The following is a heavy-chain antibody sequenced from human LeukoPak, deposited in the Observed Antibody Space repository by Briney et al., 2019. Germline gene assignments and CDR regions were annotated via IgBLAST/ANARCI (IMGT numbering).Heavy chain of an antibody. Sequence: GGSLRLSCAASGFTFSSYAMHWVRQAPGKGLEWVAVISYDGSNKYYADSVKGRFTISRDNAKNTLYLQMNSLRAEDTAVYYCARDQFEGSGYYSIYYYYYYGMDVWGQGTTVTVSS. CDR3: ARDQFEGSGYYSIYYYYYYGMDV. CDR2: ISYDGSNK. CDR1: GFTFSSYA. J-gene: IGHJ6*02. D-gene: IGHD3-22*01. V-gene: IGHV3-30-3*01.